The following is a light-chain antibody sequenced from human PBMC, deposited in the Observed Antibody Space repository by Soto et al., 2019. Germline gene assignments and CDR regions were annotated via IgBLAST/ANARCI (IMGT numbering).Light chain of an antibody. Sequence: EIVLTQSPATLSLSPGERATLYCRASQSISNSLAWYRRKPGQAPRLLIYDASNRATGIPARFSGSGSGTDFTLTISSLEPEDFAVYYCQQRGEWPPGATFGQGTRLEIK. J-gene: IGKJ5*01. CDR3: QQRGEWPPGAT. CDR1: QSISNS. V-gene: IGKV3-11*01. CDR2: DAS.